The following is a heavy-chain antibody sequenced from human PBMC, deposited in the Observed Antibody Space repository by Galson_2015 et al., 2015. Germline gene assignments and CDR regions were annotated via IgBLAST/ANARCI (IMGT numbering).Heavy chain of an antibody. Sequence: SVKASCKASGYTFTSYGISWVRQAPGQGLEWMGWISAYNGNTDYAQKLQGRVTMTTDTSTSTAYMELRSLRSDDTAVYYCARFIVVVVAATPELDYWGQGTLVTVSS. CDR3: ARFIVVVVAATPELDY. CDR1: GYTFTSYG. D-gene: IGHD2-15*01. CDR2: ISAYNGNT. J-gene: IGHJ4*02. V-gene: IGHV1-18*01.